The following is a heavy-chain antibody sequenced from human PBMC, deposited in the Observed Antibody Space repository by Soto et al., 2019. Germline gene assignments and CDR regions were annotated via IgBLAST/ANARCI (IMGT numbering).Heavy chain of an antibody. CDR3: VRHSTKKSWYYGWFDP. J-gene: IGHJ5*02. CDR2: LYYTGST. CDR1: GDSISSVAHY. D-gene: IGHD6-13*01. Sequence: SESLSLTCSVSGDSISSVAHYWAWIRQPPGKGLEWIGSLYYTGSTYYNPSLKSRVAMSIDTSKSQFSLNLRSTTAADTAVYYCVRHSTKKSWYYGWFDPWGHGTLVTVSS. V-gene: IGHV4-39*01.